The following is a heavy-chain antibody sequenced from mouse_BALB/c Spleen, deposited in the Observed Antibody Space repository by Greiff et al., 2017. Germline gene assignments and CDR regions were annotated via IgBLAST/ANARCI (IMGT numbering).Heavy chain of an antibody. J-gene: IGHJ4*01. V-gene: IGHV3-8*02. CDR1: GDSITSGY. Sequence: EVQLQQSGPSLVKPSQTLSLTCSVTGDSITSGYWNWIRKFPGNKLEYMGYISYSGSTYYNPSLKSRISITRDTSKNQYYLQLNSVTTEDTATYYCARSGVVATNAMDYWGQGTSVTVSS. D-gene: IGHD1-1*01. CDR2: ISYSGST. CDR3: ARSGVVATNAMDY.